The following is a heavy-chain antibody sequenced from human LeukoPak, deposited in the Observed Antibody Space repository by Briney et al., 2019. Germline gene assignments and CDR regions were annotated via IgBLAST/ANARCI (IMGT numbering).Heavy chain of an antibody. CDR3: ARGRSSGYSCPFDY. CDR2: INHSGST. J-gene: IGHJ4*02. CDR1: GGSFSGYY. D-gene: IGHD3-22*01. Sequence: SETLSLTCAVYGGSFSGYYWSWIRQPPGKGLEWIGEINHSGSTNYNPSLKSRVTISVDTSKNQFSLKLSSVTAADTAVYYCARGRSSGYSCPFDYWGQGTLVTVPS. V-gene: IGHV4-34*01.